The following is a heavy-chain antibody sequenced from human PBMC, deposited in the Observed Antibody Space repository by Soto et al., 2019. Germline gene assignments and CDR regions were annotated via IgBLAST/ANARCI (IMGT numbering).Heavy chain of an antibody. J-gene: IGHJ4*02. CDR1: GYTFTSYG. V-gene: IGHV1-18*04. Sequence: QVQLAQSGAEVKKPGASVKVSCKASGYTFTSYGITWVRRAPGQGLEWMGWISAHNGNTDYAQKVQGRVIMTTDTSTSTAYMELRSLTSDDTAVYYCARARTRYFDYWGQGTLVTVSS. CDR2: ISAHNGNT. CDR3: ARARTRYFDY. D-gene: IGHD1-20*01.